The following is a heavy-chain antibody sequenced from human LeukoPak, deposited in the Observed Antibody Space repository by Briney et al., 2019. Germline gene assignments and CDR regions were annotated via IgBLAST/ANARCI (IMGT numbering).Heavy chain of an antibody. Sequence: PGGSLRLSCAASGFTFSSYVMNWVRQAPGKGLEWVSYISSSGSTIYYADSVKGRFTISRDNAKNSLYLQMNSLRAEDTAVYYCARVHRGSYGGYVSCDYWGQGTLVTVSS. CDR2: ISSSGSTI. CDR1: GFTFSSYV. V-gene: IGHV3-48*03. D-gene: IGHD5-12*01. J-gene: IGHJ4*02. CDR3: ARVHRGSYGGYVSCDY.